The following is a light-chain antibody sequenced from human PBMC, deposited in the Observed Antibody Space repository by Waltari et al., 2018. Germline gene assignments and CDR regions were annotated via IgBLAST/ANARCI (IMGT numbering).Light chain of an antibody. V-gene: IGKV1-39*01. Sequence: DIQMTQSPSSLSASVGDRVTITCRASQIISSSLNWYQQKPGKAPNLLIYAASSLQSGVPSRFTGGGSVTDFTLTISSLQAEDIATYYCQQSYSTPHTFGQGTKVEIK. CDR1: QIISSS. J-gene: IGKJ1*01. CDR2: AAS. CDR3: QQSYSTPHT.